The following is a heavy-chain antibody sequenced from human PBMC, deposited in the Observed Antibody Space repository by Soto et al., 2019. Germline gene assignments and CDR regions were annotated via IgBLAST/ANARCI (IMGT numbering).Heavy chain of an antibody. V-gene: IGHV1-18*01. Sequence: ASVKVSCKASGYTFTSYGISWVRQAPGQGLEWMGWISAYNGNTNYAQKLQGRVTMTTDTSTSTAYMELRSLRSDDTAVYYCARVAGDLIAVAVDFDYWGQGTLVTVSS. CDR3: ARVAGDLIAVAVDFDY. J-gene: IGHJ4*02. D-gene: IGHD6-19*01. CDR2: ISAYNGNT. CDR1: GYTFTSYG.